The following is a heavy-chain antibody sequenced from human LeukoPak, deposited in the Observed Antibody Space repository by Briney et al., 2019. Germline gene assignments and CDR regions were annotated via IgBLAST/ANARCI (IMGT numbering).Heavy chain of an antibody. CDR2: IYYSGST. Sequence: SETLSLTCTVSGDSISSFYWGWIRRPPGKGLEWIGNIYYSGSTYYNPSLKSRVTISVDTSKNQFSLKLSSVTAADTAVYYCARVKFGGSMTTAPYNWFDPWGQGTLVTVSS. V-gene: IGHV4-59*12. CDR1: GDSISSFY. J-gene: IGHJ5*02. CDR3: ARVKFGGSMTTAPYNWFDP. D-gene: IGHD4-17*01.